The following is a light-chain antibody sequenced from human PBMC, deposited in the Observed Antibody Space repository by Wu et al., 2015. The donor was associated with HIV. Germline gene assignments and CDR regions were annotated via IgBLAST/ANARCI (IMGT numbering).Light chain of an antibody. CDR3: QQRSNWPYT. CDR1: QRVSTF. CDR2: GAS. V-gene: IGKV3-11*01. J-gene: IGKJ2*01. Sequence: DIVLTQSPATLSLSPGGRATLSCRASQRVSTFVAWYQHRPGQAPRLVIYGASNRATGIPARFSGSGSETDFTLTISSLEPGDFAVYYCQQRSNWPYTFGQGTKVEIK.